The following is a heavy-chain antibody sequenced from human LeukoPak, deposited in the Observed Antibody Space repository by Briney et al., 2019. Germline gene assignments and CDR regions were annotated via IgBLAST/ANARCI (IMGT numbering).Heavy chain of an antibody. Sequence: GESLKISCKGSGYKFTNYWIGWVRQMPGKGLEWMGIIYPGDSDTTYSPSFQGQVTISADKSISTAYLQWSSLKASDTAIYYCARRPNYCSGISCYLLDYWGQGTLVTVSS. CDR3: ARRPNYCSGISCYLLDY. J-gene: IGHJ4*02. CDR2: IYPGDSDT. D-gene: IGHD2-2*01. CDR1: GYKFTNYW. V-gene: IGHV5-51*01.